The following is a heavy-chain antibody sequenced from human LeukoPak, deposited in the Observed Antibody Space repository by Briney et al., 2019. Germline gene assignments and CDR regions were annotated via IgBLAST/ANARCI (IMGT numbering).Heavy chain of an antibody. J-gene: IGHJ4*02. D-gene: IGHD3-3*01. V-gene: IGHV4-59*01. CDR3: ARYDFDKFFDY. CDR2: IYYSGST. Sequence: SETLSLTCTVSGGSISNYYWSWIRQPPGKGLEWIGYIYYSGSTNYNPSLKSRVTMSVDTSKNQFSLKLSSVTAADTAVYYCARYDFDKFFDYWGQGTLVTVSS. CDR1: GGSISNYY.